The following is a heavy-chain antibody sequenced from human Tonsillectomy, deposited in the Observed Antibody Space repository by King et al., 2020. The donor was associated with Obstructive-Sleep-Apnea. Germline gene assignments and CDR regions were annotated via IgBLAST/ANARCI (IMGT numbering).Heavy chain of an antibody. CDR1: GFTFDDYA. D-gene: IGHD6-13*01. Sequence: QLVQSGGGLVQPGRSLRLSCAASGFTFDDYAMHWVRQAPGKGLEWVSGISWNSGSIGYADSVKGRFTISRDNAKNSLYLQMNSLRAEDTALYYCAKSAGAATNWYFDLWGRGNLVTVSS. V-gene: IGHV3-9*01. CDR3: AKSAGAATNWYFDL. CDR2: ISWNSGSI. J-gene: IGHJ2*01.